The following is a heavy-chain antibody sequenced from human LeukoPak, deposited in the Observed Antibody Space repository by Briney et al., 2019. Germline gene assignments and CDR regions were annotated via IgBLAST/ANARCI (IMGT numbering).Heavy chain of an antibody. Sequence: ASVKVSCKASGYTFTGYYMHWVRQAPGQGLEWMGWINPNSGGTNYAQKFQGRVTMTRDTSISTAYMELNSMTSEDTAVYYCARVIDYYDSSGYSYYYMDVRGKGTTVTVSS. V-gene: IGHV1-2*02. CDR2: INPNSGGT. CDR3: ARVIDYYDSSGYSYYYMDV. CDR1: GYTFTGYY. D-gene: IGHD3-22*01. J-gene: IGHJ6*03.